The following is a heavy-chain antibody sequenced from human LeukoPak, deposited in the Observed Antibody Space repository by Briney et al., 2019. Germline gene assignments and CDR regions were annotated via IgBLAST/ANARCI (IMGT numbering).Heavy chain of an antibody. Sequence: PSETLSLTCTVSGYSISSGYYWGWIRQPPGKGLEWIGSIYHSGSTYYSPSLKSRVTISVDTSKNQFSLKLSSVTAADTAVYYCARDFRREYLDYWGQGTLVTVSS. CDR1: GYSISSGYY. D-gene: IGHD1-14*01. J-gene: IGHJ4*02. CDR2: IYHSGST. V-gene: IGHV4-38-2*02. CDR3: ARDFRREYLDY.